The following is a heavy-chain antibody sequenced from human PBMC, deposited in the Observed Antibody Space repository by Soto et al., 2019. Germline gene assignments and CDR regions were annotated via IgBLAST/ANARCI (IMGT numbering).Heavy chain of an antibody. CDR2: IIPIFGTA. J-gene: IGHJ4*02. D-gene: IGHD6-13*01. CDR1: GGTFSSYA. Sequence: QVQLVQSGAEVKKPGSSVKVSCKASGGTFSSYAISWVRQAPGQGLEWVGGIIPIFGTANYAQKFKGRVRITADDSTSTAYMELRRLRSEETAVYYRVRDDVSHIGAAGTFDYWGQGTLDNVSS. CDR3: VRDDVSHIGAAGTFDY. V-gene: IGHV1-69*12.